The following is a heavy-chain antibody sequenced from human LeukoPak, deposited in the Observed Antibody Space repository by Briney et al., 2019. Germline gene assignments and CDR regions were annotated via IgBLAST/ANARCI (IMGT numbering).Heavy chain of an antibody. D-gene: IGHD3-16*01. CDR2: ISSSSSTI. Sequence: GGSLRLSCAASGFTFSSYSMNWVRQAPGKGLEWVSYISSSSSTIYYADSVKGRFTISRDNAKNSLYLQMNGLRAEDTAVYYCAKAQTYYDYVWGSYAYAYFDYWGQGTLVTVSS. CDR3: AKAQTYYDYVWGSYAYAYFDY. V-gene: IGHV3-48*01. CDR1: GFTFSSYS. J-gene: IGHJ4*02.